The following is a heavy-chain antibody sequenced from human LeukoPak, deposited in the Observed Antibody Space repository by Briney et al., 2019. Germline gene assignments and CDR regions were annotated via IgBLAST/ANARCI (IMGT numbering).Heavy chain of an antibody. V-gene: IGHV3-21*01. CDR2: ISSSSSYI. Sequence: GGSLRLSCAASGFTFSSYSMNWVRQAPGKGLEWVSSISSSSSYIYYADSVKGRFTISRDNAKSSLYLQMNSLRAEDTAVYYCAGDSSTGLSRGFDYWGQGTLVTVSS. CDR1: GFTFSSYS. D-gene: IGHD6-25*01. CDR3: AGDSSTGLSRGFDY. J-gene: IGHJ4*02.